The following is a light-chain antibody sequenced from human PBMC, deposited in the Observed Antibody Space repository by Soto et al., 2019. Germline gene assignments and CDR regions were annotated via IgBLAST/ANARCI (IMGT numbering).Light chain of an antibody. CDR1: RSNIGSNY. CDR2: RND. J-gene: IGLJ1*01. Sequence: QSVLTQPPSASGTPGQRVTISCSGSRSNIGSNYVYWYLQLPGMAPKLLIYRNDQRPSGVPDRFSGSKSGTSASLAISGLRSEDEADYYCAAWDDNLSALFVFGTGTKVTVL. CDR3: AAWDDNLSALFV. V-gene: IGLV1-47*01.